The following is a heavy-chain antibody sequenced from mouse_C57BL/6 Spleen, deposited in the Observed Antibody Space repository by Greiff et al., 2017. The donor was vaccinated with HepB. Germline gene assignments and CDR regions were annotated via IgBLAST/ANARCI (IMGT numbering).Heavy chain of an antibody. V-gene: IGHV1-82*01. CDR1: GYAFSSSW. CDR3: ARGRDSNWGYYAMDY. D-gene: IGHD2-5*01. Sequence: QVQLKQPGPELVKPGASVKISCKASGYAFSSSWMNWVKQRPGKGLEWIGRIYPGDGDTNYNGKFKGKATLTADKSSSTAYMQLSSLTSEDSAVYFCARGRDSNWGYYAMDYWGQGTSVTVSS. CDR2: IYPGDGDT. J-gene: IGHJ4*01.